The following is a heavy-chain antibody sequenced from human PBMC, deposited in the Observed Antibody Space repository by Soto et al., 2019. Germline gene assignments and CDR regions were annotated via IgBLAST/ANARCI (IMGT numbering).Heavy chain of an antibody. D-gene: IGHD6-6*01. CDR3: ARDTPIRITARPRNWFDP. J-gene: IGHJ5*02. CDR2: IYFSGST. V-gene: IGHV4-30-4*01. CDR1: GDSISRGDYY. Sequence: PSETLSLTCTVSGDSISRGDYYWSWIRQPPGKGLEWIGYIYFSGSTYYKPSLKSRVTISLDTSKNQFSLKLSSVTAADTAVYYCARDTPIRITARPRNWFDPWCQGTLVTVSS.